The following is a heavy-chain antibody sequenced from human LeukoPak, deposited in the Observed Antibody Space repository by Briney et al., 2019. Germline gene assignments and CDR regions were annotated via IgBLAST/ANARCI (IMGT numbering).Heavy chain of an antibody. D-gene: IGHD3-10*01. J-gene: IGHJ6*03. V-gene: IGHV1-46*01. CDR3: ARSSSYRVIWFGVLPHYYYMDV. Sequence: VASVKVSCKASGYTFTSYYMHWVRQAPGQGLEWMGIINPSGGSTSYAQKFQGRVTITRNTSISTAYMELSSLRSEDTAVYYCARSSSYRVIWFGVLPHYYYMDVWGKGTTVTVSS. CDR2: INPSGGST. CDR1: GYTFTSYY.